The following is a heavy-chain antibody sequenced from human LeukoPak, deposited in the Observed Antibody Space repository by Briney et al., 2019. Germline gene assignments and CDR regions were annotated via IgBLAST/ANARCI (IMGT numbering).Heavy chain of an antibody. CDR2: IYYSGST. J-gene: IGHJ3*02. V-gene: IGHV4-59*01. D-gene: IGHD2-21*01. CDR1: GGSFSGYY. CDR3: AIARGDAFDI. Sequence: SETLSLTCAVYGGSFSGYYWSWIRQPPGKGLEWIGYIYYSGSTNYNPSLKSRVTISVDTSKNQFSLKLSSVTAADTAVYYCAIARGDAFDIWGQGTMVTVSS.